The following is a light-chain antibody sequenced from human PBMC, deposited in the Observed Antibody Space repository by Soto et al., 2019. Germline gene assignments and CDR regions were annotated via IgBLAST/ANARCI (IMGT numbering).Light chain of an antibody. CDR3: AAWDDSLSGQV. V-gene: IGLV1-47*01. CDR1: SSNIGTNY. Sequence: QSALTQPPSASGTPGQRVTISCSGSSSNIGTNYVFWYQQLPGTAPKLLIYRNYQRPSGVPDRFSGSKSDTSASLAISGLRSEDEADYFCAAWDDSLSGQVFGGGTKLTVL. J-gene: IGLJ2*01. CDR2: RNY.